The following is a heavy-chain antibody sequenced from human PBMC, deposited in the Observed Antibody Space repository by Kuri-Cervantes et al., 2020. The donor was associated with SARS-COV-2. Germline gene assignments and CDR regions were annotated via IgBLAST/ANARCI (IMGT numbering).Heavy chain of an antibody. CDR3: ATTMHELWEYYMDV. Sequence: LSLTCAASGFTFSSYGMHWVRQAPGKGLEWVAFIRYDGSNKYYADSVKGRFTISRDNSKNTLYLQMNSLRAEDTAVYYCATTMHELWEYYMDVWGKGTTVTVSS. CDR1: GFTFSSYG. J-gene: IGHJ6*03. V-gene: IGHV3-30*02. CDR2: IRYDGSNK. D-gene: IGHD1-26*01.